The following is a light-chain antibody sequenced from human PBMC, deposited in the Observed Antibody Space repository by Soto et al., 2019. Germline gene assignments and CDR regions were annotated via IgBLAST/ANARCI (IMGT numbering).Light chain of an antibody. Sequence: EIVLTQSPGTLSLSPGERATLSCRASQSVRSIFFAWYQQKPGQAPRLLTYDVSIRATGTPDRFSGSGSGTDFTLTINRLEPEDFAMYYCQQYEDSVLYTFGQGTKLEI. CDR3: QQYEDSVLYT. J-gene: IGKJ2*01. V-gene: IGKV3-20*01. CDR2: DVS. CDR1: QSVRSIF.